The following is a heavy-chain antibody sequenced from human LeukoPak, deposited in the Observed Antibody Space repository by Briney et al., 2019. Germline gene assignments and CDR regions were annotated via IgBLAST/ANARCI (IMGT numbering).Heavy chain of an antibody. CDR1: GYTFTYYY. CDR2: INPKSGDT. J-gene: IGHJ5*02. Sequence: GASVKVSCKASGYTFTYYYIHWVRQAPGQGLEWMGWINPKSGDTNYAQKFQGRVTMTRDTSISTAHMDLSRLRSDDTAVYYCARALGGYYGSGSYYKGYNWFDPWGQGTLVTVSS. V-gene: IGHV1-2*02. D-gene: IGHD3-10*01. CDR3: ARALGGYYGSGSYYKGYNWFDP.